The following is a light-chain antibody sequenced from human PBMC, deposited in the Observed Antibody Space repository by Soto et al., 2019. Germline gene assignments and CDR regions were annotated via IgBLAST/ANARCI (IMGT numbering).Light chain of an antibody. J-gene: IGKJ1*01. V-gene: IGKV4-1*01. CDR1: QSVLYSSNNQNY. CDR3: QQYYSSPWT. Sequence: DIVMTQSPDSLAVSLGERATINCKSSQSVLYSSNNQNYLAWYQQKPAQPPKLLIYWASTRESGVHDRFSGSGSETDFTLAISSQQAEDGAVYHCQQYYSSPWTVGQGTKVEIK. CDR2: WAS.